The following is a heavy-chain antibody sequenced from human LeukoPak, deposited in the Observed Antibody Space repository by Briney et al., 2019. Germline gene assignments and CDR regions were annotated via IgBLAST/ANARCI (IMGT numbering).Heavy chain of an antibody. D-gene: IGHD1-26*01. CDR2: ISSSSSTI. V-gene: IGHV3-48*04. CDR3: ARDPGGGSSMYYFDY. CDR1: GFTFSSYS. J-gene: IGHJ4*02. Sequence: PGGSLRLSCAASGFTFSSYSMNWVRQAPGKGLEWASYISSSSSTIYYADSVKGRFTISRDNAKNSLYLQMNSLRAEDTAVYYCARDPGGGSSMYYFDYWGQGTLVTVSS.